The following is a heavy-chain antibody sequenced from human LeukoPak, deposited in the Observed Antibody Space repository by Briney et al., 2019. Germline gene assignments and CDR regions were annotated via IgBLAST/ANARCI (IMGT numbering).Heavy chain of an antibody. CDR2: ISSSGSTI. CDR3: ARAIFFKEGTYYDFWSGQLNWFDP. V-gene: IGHV3-11*01. D-gene: IGHD3-3*01. Sequence: GGSLRLSCAASGFTFSDYYVSWIRQAPGKGLEWVSYISSSGSTIYYADSVKGRFTISRDNAKNSLYLQMNSLRAEDTAVYYCARAIFFKEGTYYDFWSGQLNWFDPWGQGTLVTVSS. CDR1: GFTFSDYY. J-gene: IGHJ5*02.